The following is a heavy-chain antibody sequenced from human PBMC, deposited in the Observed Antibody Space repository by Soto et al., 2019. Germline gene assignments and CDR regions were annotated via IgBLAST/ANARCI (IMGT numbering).Heavy chain of an antibody. CDR3: ARGDIVVNTPGY. CDR1: GFTFSSYS. D-gene: IGHD2-15*01. V-gene: IGHV3-21*01. CDR2: ISSSSSYI. J-gene: IGHJ4*02. Sequence: EVQLVESGGGLVKPGGSLRLSCAASGFTFSSYSMNWVRQAPGKGLEWVSSISSSSSYIYYADSVKGRFTISRDNAKNSRYLQMNSLRAEDTAVYYCARGDIVVNTPGYWGQGTLVTVSS.